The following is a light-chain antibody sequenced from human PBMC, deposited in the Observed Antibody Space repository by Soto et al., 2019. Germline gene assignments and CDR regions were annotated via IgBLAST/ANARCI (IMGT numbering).Light chain of an antibody. CDR3: QQYKSYSEA. CDR2: KAS. CDR1: QSISSW. Sequence: DIQWTQPTATRSASVGDRVTITWRASQSISSWLARYQQKPGKAPKLLIYKASTLKSGVPSRFSGSGSGTEFTLTISDLQPEDFATYYCQQYKSYSEAFGQGTKVDI. V-gene: IGKV1-5*03. J-gene: IGKJ1*01.